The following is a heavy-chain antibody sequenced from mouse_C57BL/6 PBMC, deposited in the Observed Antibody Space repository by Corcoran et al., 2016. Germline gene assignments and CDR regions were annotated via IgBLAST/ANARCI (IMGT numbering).Heavy chain of an antibody. CDR3: ARDGYYDYDATPYYYAMDY. Sequence: DVQLQESGPGLVTPSQSLSLTCSVTGYSITSGYYWNWIRQFPGNKLEWMGYISYDGSNNYNPSLKNRISITRDTSKNQFFLKLNSVTTEDTATYYCARDGYYDYDATPYYYAMDYWGQGTSVTVSS. CDR2: ISYDGSN. CDR1: GYSITSGYY. V-gene: IGHV3-6*01. J-gene: IGHJ4*01. D-gene: IGHD2-4*01.